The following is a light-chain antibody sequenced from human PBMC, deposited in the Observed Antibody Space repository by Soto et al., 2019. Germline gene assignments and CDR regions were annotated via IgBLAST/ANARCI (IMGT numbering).Light chain of an antibody. J-gene: IGKJ1*01. Sequence: DIQMTQSPSTLSASVGDRVSVTCRASRSINSWVAWYQQKPGKPPKLLIYKASALERGVPSRFSGSVSGTEFTLTISILQPDDFATYYCQQYNSSPWTFGQGTKVGVK. CDR2: KAS. CDR3: QQYNSSPWT. CDR1: RSINSW. V-gene: IGKV1-5*03.